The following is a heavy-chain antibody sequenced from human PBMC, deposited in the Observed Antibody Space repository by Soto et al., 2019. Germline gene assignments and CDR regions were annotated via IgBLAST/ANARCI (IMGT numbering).Heavy chain of an antibody. V-gene: IGHV1-2*04. Sequence: ASVKVSCKASGYTFTGYYMHWVRQAPGQGLEWMGWINPNSGGTNYAQKFQGWVTMTRDTSISTAYMELSRLRSDDTAVYYCARDRSSSSSIGYYGMDVWGQGTTVTVSS. CDR3: ARDRSSSSSIGYYGMDV. D-gene: IGHD6-6*01. CDR2: INPNSGGT. J-gene: IGHJ6*02. CDR1: GYTFTGYY.